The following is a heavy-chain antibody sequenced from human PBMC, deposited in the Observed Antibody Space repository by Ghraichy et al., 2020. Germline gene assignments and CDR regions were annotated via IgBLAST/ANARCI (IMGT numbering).Heavy chain of an antibody. V-gene: IGHV4-59*02. J-gene: IGHJ4*02. CDR3: ARCWYGDPFTCEL. D-gene: IGHD4-17*01. CDR2: IFYSGST. Sequence: SETLSLTCTVSGGSVNTYHWTWIRQPPGKGLEWVGYIFYSGSTKYNPSLASRVTMSIETPNNQFSLKMNSATAADTAVYYCARCWYGDPFTCELWVQGTLVIVSS. CDR1: GGSVNTYH.